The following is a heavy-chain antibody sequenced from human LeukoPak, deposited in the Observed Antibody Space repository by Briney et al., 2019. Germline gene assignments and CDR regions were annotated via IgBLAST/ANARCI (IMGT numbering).Heavy chain of an antibody. CDR3: ARTSAVNGNSIDY. V-gene: IGHV4-30-2*01. CDR2: ICHSGST. J-gene: IGHJ4*02. D-gene: IGHD4-23*01. CDR1: GGSISSGGYY. Sequence: SETLSLTCTVSGGSISSGGYYWSWIRQPPGKGLEWIGCICHSGSTYYNPSLKSRVTISVDRSKNQFSLKLSSVTAADTAVYYCARTSAVNGNSIDYWGQGTLVTVSS.